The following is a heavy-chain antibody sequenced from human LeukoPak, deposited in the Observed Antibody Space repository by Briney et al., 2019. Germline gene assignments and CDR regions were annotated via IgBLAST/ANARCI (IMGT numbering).Heavy chain of an antibody. CDR2: FGTRSTSV. J-gene: IGHJ4*02. CDR1: GFTYSGYS. CDR3: AREVSEGFDF. V-gene: IGHV3-21*01. D-gene: IGHD3-22*01. Sequence: GGSLRLSCTASGFTYSGYSRNWIRQAPGKGLEWVSSFGTRSTSVYHAGSVKGRFAISRDNAKNSLYLQMNSLRAEDTALYYCAREVSEGFDFWGQGTLVTVSS.